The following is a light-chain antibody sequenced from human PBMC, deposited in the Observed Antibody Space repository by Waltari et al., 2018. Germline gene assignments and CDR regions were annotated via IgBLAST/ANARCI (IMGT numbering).Light chain of an antibody. CDR3: GSWDSSLGIGV. CDR2: EDN. V-gene: IGLV1-51*01. Sequence: QSVLTQAPSVSAAPGQTVTISCSGTTPNIGTNYVSWYQQLPGAAPKIVIYEDNRRPLGIPDRFSGSKSGASATLGITGLQTGDEADYYCGSWDSSLGIGVLGGGTRLTVL. J-gene: IGLJ3*02. CDR1: TPNIGTNY.